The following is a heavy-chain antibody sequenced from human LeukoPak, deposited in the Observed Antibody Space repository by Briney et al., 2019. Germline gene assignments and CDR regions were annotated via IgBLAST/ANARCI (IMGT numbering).Heavy chain of an antibody. Sequence: ASVKVSCKASVGTFSSYAINWVRQAPGQGLEWMGGSIPIFGTANYAQKFQGRVTITADKSTSTAYMELSSLRSEDTAVYYCASADNDYGDPPYYYYYMDVWGKGTTVTVSS. D-gene: IGHD4-17*01. CDR2: SIPIFGTA. V-gene: IGHV1-69*06. CDR1: VGTFSSYA. J-gene: IGHJ6*03. CDR3: ASADNDYGDPPYYYYYMDV.